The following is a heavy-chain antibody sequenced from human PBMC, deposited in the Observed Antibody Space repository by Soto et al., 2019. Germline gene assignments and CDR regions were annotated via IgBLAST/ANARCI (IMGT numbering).Heavy chain of an antibody. J-gene: IGHJ3*02. V-gene: IGHV1-69*01. CDR3: AGLYGGIIVGAFDI. CDR1: GGTFSSYA. CDR2: IIPIFGTA. Sequence: QVQLVQSGAEVKKPGSSVKVSCKASGGTFSSYAISWVRQAPGQGLEWMGGIIPIFGTANYAQKFQDRVTITADESTSTAYMELSSLRSEDTAVYYCAGLYGGIIVGAFDIWGQGTMVTVSS. D-gene: IGHD4-17*01.